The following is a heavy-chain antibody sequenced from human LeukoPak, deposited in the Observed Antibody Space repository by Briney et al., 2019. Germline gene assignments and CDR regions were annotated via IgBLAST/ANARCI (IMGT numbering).Heavy chain of an antibody. CDR2: IDYTGRT. D-gene: IGHD1-14*01. CDR3: VRDRGNHVTDH. V-gene: IGHV4-39*07. Sequence: SETLSLTCTVSGGSISTSGYYWGWIRQPPGMGLEWIGTIDYTGRTYYGSSLKSRVTISLETSKTQFSLRVSSVTAADTAVYYCVRDRGNHVTDHWGQGTLVTVSS. CDR1: GGSISTSGYY. J-gene: IGHJ4*02.